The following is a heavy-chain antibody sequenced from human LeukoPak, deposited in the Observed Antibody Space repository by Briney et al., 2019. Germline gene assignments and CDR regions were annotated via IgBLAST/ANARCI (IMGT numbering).Heavy chain of an antibody. D-gene: IGHD5-18*01. CDR3: AKEVFWGYSYGQHVGY. V-gene: IGHV3-23*01. CDR2: ISGSGGST. Sequence: GGSVRLSCAASGFTFSSYAMSWVRQAPGKGLEWVSAISGSGGSTYYADSVKGRFTISRDNSKNTLYLQMNSLRAEDTAVYYCAKEVFWGYSYGQHVGYWGQGTLVTVSS. J-gene: IGHJ4*02. CDR1: GFTFSSYA.